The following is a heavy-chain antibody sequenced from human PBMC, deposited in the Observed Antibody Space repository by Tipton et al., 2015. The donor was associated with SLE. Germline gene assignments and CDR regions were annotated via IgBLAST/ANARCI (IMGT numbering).Heavy chain of an antibody. V-gene: IGHV4-30-2*01. J-gene: IGHJ1*01. Sequence: TLSLTCAVSGGSISSGGYSWSWIRQPPGKGLEWIGYIVHSGTTYYKPSLKTRLSMSVDKSKNQFSLNLSSVTAADTAVYYCASDCGHDCSPMEYFPHWGQGTLVTVSS. CDR3: ASDCGHDCSPMEYFPH. D-gene: IGHD2-21*01. CDR1: GGSISSGGYS. CDR2: IVHSGTT.